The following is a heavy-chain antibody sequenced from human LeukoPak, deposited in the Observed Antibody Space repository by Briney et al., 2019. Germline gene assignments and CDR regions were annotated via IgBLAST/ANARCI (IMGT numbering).Heavy chain of an antibody. V-gene: IGHV3-11*04. J-gene: IGHJ4*02. CDR1: GFTFSNYY. Sequence: GGSLRLSCAASGFTFSNYYMSWIRQAPGKGLVWVSYISSRSSNKEYADSVKGRFTISRDNSKNSLYLQMNSLRAEDTAVYYCARDLSGVTGYTYGRGIDYWGQGTLVTVSS. CDR2: ISSRSSNK. D-gene: IGHD5-18*01. CDR3: ARDLSGVTGYTYGRGIDY.